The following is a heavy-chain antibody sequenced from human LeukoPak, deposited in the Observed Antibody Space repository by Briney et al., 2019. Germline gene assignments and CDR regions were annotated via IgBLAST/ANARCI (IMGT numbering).Heavy chain of an antibody. CDR2: IYYSGST. CDR3: ARSRDGYNSGAFDI. CDR1: GGSISSYY. J-gene: IGHJ3*02. D-gene: IGHD5-24*01. V-gene: IGHV4-59*08. Sequence: PSETLSLTCTVSGGSISSYYWSWIRQPPGKGLEWIGYIYYSGSTNYNPSLKSRVTISVDTSKNQFSLKLSSVTAADTAVYYCARSRDGYNSGAFDIWGQGTMVTVSS.